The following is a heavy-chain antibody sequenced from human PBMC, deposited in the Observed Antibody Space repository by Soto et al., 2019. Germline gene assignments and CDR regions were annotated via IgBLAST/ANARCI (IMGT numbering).Heavy chain of an antibody. CDR3: ARAGRITMVRGVISSFDY. CDR1: GGSFSGYY. CDR2: INHSGST. J-gene: IGHJ4*02. Sequence: SETLSLTCAVYGGSFSGYYWSWIRQPPGKGLEWIGEINHSGSTNYNPSLKSRVTISVDTSKNQFSLKLSSVTAADTAVYYCARAGRITMVRGVISSFDYWRQGTLVTVSS. D-gene: IGHD3-10*01. V-gene: IGHV4-34*01.